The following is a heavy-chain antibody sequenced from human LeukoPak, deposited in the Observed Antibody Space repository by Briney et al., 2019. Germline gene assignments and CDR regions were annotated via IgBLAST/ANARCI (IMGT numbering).Heavy chain of an antibody. V-gene: IGHV1-2*02. J-gene: IGHJ6*02. Sequence: ASVKVSCKASGYTFTGFYIHWVRQAPGQGLEWMGWINPNSGGTNYAQRFQDRVTMTRDTSISTAYMDLSRLTSDDTAVYYCARDQRNDLFVYFYGMDVWGPGTTVTVSS. D-gene: IGHD1-1*01. CDR2: INPNSGGT. CDR1: GYTFTGFY. CDR3: ARDQRNDLFVYFYGMDV.